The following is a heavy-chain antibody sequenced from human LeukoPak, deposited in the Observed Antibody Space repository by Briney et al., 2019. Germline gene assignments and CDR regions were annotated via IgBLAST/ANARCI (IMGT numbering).Heavy chain of an antibody. CDR3: ARGSGQLWFGELLQSPHYFDY. CDR2: IYYSGST. J-gene: IGHJ4*02. V-gene: IGHV4-39*01. D-gene: IGHD3-10*01. CDR1: GGSISSSSYY. Sequence: PSETLSLTCTVSGGSISSSSYYWGWIRQPPGKGLEWIGSIYYSGSTYYNPSLKSRVTISVDTSKNQFSLKLSSVTAADTAVYYCARGSGQLWFGELLQSPHYFDYWGQGTLVTVSS.